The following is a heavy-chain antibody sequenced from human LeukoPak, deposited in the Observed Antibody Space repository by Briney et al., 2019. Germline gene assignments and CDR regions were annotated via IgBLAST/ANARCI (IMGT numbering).Heavy chain of an antibody. CDR1: GLTFSSYA. CDR2: INHSGST. D-gene: IGHD6-19*01. CDR3: ARVGDSYSSGWYDAPYYFDY. Sequence: GSLRLSCAASGLTFSSYAMNWVRQPPGKGLEWIGEINHSGSTNYNPSLKSRVTISVDTSKNQFSLKLSSVTAADTAVYYCARVGDSYSSGWYDAPYYFDYWGQGTLVTVSS. J-gene: IGHJ4*02. V-gene: IGHV4-34*01.